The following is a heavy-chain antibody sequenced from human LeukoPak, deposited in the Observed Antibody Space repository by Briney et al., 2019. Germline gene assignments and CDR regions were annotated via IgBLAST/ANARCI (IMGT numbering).Heavy chain of an antibody. J-gene: IGHJ4*02. CDR1: GGSISSYY. Sequence: TSETLSLTCTVSGGSISSYYWSWIRQPPGKGLEWIGYIYYSGSTNYNPSLKSRVTISVDTSKKQFSLKLSSVTAADTAVYYCARVPDGYSQGYFDYWGQGTLVTVSS. D-gene: IGHD6-13*01. V-gene: IGHV4-59*01. CDR2: IYYSGST. CDR3: ARVPDGYSQGYFDY.